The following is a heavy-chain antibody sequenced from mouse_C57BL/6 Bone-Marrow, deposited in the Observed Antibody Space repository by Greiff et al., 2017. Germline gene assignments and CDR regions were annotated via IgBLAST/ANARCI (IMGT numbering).Heavy chain of an antibody. CDR3: TAPIYYDYDGDY. J-gene: IGHJ2*01. D-gene: IGHD2-4*01. Sequence: EVQLVESGGGLVQPGGSMKLSCVASGFTFSNYWMNWVRQSPEKGLEWVAQIRLKSDNYATHYAESVKGRFTISRDDSKSSVYLQMNNLRAEDTGIYYCTAPIYYDYDGDYWGQGTTLTVSS. CDR1: GFTFSNYW. CDR2: IRLKSDNYAT. V-gene: IGHV6-3*01.